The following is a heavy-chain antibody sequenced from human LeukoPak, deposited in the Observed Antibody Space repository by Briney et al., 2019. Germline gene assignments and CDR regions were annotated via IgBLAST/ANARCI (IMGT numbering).Heavy chain of an antibody. CDR1: GFTFSDYY. V-gene: IGHV3-11*06. J-gene: IGHJ4*02. Sequence: GGSLRLSCAASGFTFSDYYMSWIRQAPGKGLEWVSYIIIVSSYTNYADSVQGRFTISRDNAKNSLYLQMNSLRAEDTAVYYCAIWFVELSGHWGQGTLVSVSS. D-gene: IGHD3-10*01. CDR2: IIIVSSYT. CDR3: AIWFVELSGH.